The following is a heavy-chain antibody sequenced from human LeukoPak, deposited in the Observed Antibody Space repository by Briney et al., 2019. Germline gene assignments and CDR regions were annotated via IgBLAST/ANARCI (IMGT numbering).Heavy chain of an antibody. CDR2: IRYDGSNK. V-gene: IGHV3-30*02. J-gene: IGHJ3*02. CDR3: AKDGGITIFGVVGNAFDI. Sequence: GGSLRLSCAASGFTFSSYGMHWVRQAPGKGLEWVAFIRYDGSNKYYADSVKGRFTISRDNSKNTLYLQMNSLRAEDTAVYYCAKDGGITIFGVVGNAFDIWGQGTMVTVSS. CDR1: GFTFSSYG. D-gene: IGHD3-3*01.